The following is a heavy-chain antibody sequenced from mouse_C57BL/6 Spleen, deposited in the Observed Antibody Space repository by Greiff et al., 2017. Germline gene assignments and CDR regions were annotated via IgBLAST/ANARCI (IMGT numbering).Heavy chain of an antibody. CDR1: GFTFSSYA. J-gene: IGHJ3*01. CDR2: ISSGGDYI. CDR3: TSGGAY. Sequence: EVKLMESGAGLVKPGGSLKLSCAASGFTFSSYAMSWVRQTPEKRLEWVAYISSGGDYISYADTVKGRFTISRDKARNTLYLQLSSLKSEDTAMYYCTSGGAYWGQGTLVTVSA. V-gene: IGHV5-9-1*02.